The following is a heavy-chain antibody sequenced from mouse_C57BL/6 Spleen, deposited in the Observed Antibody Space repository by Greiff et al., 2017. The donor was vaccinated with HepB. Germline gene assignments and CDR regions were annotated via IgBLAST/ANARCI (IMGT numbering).Heavy chain of an antibody. J-gene: IGHJ1*03. D-gene: IGHD1-1*01. CDR3: ARSKDYGSSYDWYFDV. V-gene: IGHV1-69*01. CDR1: GYTFTSYW. Sequence: QVQLQQSGAELVMPGASVKLSCKASGYTFTSYWMHWVKQRPGQGLEWIGEIDPSDSYTNYNQKFKGKSTLTVDKSSSTAYMQLSSLTSEDSAVYYCARSKDYGSSYDWYFDVWGTGTTVTVSS. CDR2: IDPSDSYT.